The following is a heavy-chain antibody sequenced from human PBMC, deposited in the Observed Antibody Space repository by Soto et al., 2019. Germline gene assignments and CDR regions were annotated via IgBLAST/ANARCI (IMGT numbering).Heavy chain of an antibody. V-gene: IGHV3-11*01. J-gene: IGHJ6*03. D-gene: IGHD4-17*01. CDR1: GFTFSDYY. Sequence: QVQLVESGGGLVKPGGSLRLSCAASGFTFSDYYMNWIRQAPGKGLEWVSYITSTGSTIYYADSVKGRFTISRDNAKNSLYLQMNSLRAEDTAVYYCASYGDNTLDYCYYMDVWGKGITVTVSS. CDR3: ASYGDNTLDYCYYMDV. CDR2: ITSTGSTI.